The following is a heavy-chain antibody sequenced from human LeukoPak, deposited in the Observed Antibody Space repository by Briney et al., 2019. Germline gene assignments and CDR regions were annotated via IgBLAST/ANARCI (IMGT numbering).Heavy chain of an antibody. CDR3: ARDHCSSTSCYYGMDV. CDR1: GGAFSGYY. J-gene: IGHJ6*02. CDR2: INHSGST. D-gene: IGHD2-2*01. V-gene: IGHV4-34*01. Sequence: SETLSLTCAVYGGAFSGYYWSWIRQPPGKGLEWIGEINHSGSTNYNPSLKSRVTISVDKSKNQFSLKLSSVTAADTAVYYCARDHCSSTSCYYGMDVWGQGTTVTVSS.